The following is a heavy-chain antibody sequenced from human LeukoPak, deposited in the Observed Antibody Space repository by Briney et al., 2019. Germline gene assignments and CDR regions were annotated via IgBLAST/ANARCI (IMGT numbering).Heavy chain of an antibody. V-gene: IGHV3-30-3*01. Sequence: GGSLRLSCAASGFTFSSYAMHWVRQAPGKGLEWVAVISYDGSNKYYADSVKGRLTISRDNSKNTLYLQMNSLRAEDTAVYYCARGPAPVPHGYSNAFDYWGQGTLVTVFS. CDR3: ARGPAPVPHGYSNAFDY. CDR2: ISYDGSNK. D-gene: IGHD4-11*01. J-gene: IGHJ4*02. CDR1: GFTFSSYA.